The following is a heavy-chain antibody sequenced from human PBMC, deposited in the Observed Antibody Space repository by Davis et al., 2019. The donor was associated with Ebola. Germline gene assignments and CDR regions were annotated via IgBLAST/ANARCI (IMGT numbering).Heavy chain of an antibody. CDR1: GFTFSSYA. D-gene: IGHD1-26*01. CDR2: IGDSGDNT. V-gene: IGHV3-23*01. CDR3: AKAGHCGNYCSFDS. J-gene: IGHJ4*02. Sequence: GESLKISCAASGFTFSSYAMSWVRQAPGRGLEWVSYIGDSGDNTYYADSVRGRFTISRDNSKNTLYLQMNSLRAEDTAVYYCAKAGHCGNYCSFDSWGQGTLVTVSS.